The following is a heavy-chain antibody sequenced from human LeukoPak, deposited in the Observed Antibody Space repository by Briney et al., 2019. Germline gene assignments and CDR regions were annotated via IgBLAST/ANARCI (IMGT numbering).Heavy chain of an antibody. Sequence: GGSLRLSCEASRFSSSNYAMSWVRQAPGKGLEWVSVVSVGGETTDYVDAVKGRFTISRDNSKNTVYLQMNSLRGEDTAIYYCTKSVVPAAYRYYFDYWGQGTLVTVSS. V-gene: IGHV3-23*01. D-gene: IGHD2-2*01. CDR3: TKSVVPAAYRYYFDY. CDR1: RFSSSNYA. CDR2: VSVGGETT. J-gene: IGHJ4*02.